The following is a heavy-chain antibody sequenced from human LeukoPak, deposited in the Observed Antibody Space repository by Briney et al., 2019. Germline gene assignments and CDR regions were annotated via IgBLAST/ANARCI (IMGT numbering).Heavy chain of an antibody. CDR3: ARHKSGGSSGYYADY. CDR1: GGSISSYY. J-gene: IGHJ4*02. Sequence: SETLSLTCTVSGGSISSYYWAWIRQPPGKGLEWIGSVFYSGSTYYNPSLKSRVTISVDTSKNQFSLKLSSVTAADTAVYYCARHKSGGSSGYYADYWGQGTLVTVSS. D-gene: IGHD3-22*01. CDR2: VFYSGST. V-gene: IGHV4-39*01.